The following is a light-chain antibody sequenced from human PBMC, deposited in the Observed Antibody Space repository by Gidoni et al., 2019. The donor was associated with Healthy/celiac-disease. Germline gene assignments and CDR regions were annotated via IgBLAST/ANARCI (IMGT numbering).Light chain of an antibody. CDR2: GNS. CDR1: SSNIGAGYA. J-gene: IGLJ2*01. Sequence: QSVLTQPPSVSGAPGQRVTISCTGSSSNIGAGYAVPWYQQLPGTAPKPLIYGNSNRPSGVPDRFSGSKSGTSASLAITGLQAEDEADYYCQSYDSSLSAPVVFGGGTKLTVL. V-gene: IGLV1-40*01. CDR3: QSYDSSLSAPVV.